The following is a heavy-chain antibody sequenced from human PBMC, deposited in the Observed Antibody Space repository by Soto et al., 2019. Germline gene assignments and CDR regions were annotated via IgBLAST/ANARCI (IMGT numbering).Heavy chain of an antibody. Sequence: PSETLSLTCTVSGGSISSYYWSWIRQPPGKGLEWIGYIYYSGSTNYNPSLKSRVTISVDTSKNQFSLKMSSVTAADTAVYYCARAPYSSGWSEYYFDYWGQGTLVTVSS. J-gene: IGHJ4*02. CDR2: IYYSGST. D-gene: IGHD6-19*01. CDR3: ARAPYSSGWSEYYFDY. CDR1: GGSISSYY. V-gene: IGHV4-59*08.